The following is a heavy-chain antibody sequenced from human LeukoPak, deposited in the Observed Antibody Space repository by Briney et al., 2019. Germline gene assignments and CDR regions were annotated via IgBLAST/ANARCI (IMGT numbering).Heavy chain of an antibody. CDR3: ARGVWYCSSTSCPDAFDI. J-gene: IGHJ3*02. V-gene: IGHV1-18*01. D-gene: IGHD2-2*01. Sequence: GASVKVSCKASGYTFTSYGISWVRQAPGQGLEWMGWISAYNGNTNYAQKLQGRVTMTTDTSTSTAYMELRSLRSDDTAVYYCARGVWYCSSTSCPDAFDIWDQGTMVTVSS. CDR1: GYTFTSYG. CDR2: ISAYNGNT.